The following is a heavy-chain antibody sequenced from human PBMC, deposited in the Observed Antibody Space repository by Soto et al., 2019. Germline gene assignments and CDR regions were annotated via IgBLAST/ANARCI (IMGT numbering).Heavy chain of an antibody. D-gene: IGHD6-19*01. J-gene: IGHJ2*01. CDR1: GGTFSSYA. V-gene: IGHV1-69*12. CDR3: AQTLGSAVAGPGRFDL. Sequence: QVQLVQSGAAVKRPGSSVKVSCKASGGTFSSYAISWVRQAPGQGLEWMGGIIPIFGTANYAQKFQGRVTITADESTSTAYVEVSSLRSEDTAVYYCAQTLGSAVAGPGRFDLWGRGTLVTVSS. CDR2: IIPIFGTA.